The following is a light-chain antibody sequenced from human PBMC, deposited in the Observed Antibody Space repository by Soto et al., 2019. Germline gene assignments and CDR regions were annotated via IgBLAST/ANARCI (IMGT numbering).Light chain of an antibody. CDR3: QQYGSSPVT. Sequence: EVVLTQSPGTLSLSPGERATLSCRASQSVSSDYLAWYQQTPGQAPRLLMYGASSRAPGVPDRFSGSGSGTDFTLTISRLEPEDFAVYFCQQYGSSPVTFGQGTKVEIK. CDR2: GAS. CDR1: QSVSSDY. J-gene: IGKJ1*01. V-gene: IGKV3-20*01.